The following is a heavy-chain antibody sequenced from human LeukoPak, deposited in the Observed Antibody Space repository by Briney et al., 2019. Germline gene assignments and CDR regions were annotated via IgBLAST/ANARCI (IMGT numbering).Heavy chain of an antibody. CDR3: ARVMIAARSPFDY. Sequence: PSETLSLTCAVYGGSFSGYYWSWIRQPPGKGLEWIGEINHSGSTNYNPSLKSRVTIPVDTSKNQFSLKLSSVTAADTAVYYCARVMIAARSPFDYWGQGTLVTVSS. D-gene: IGHD6-6*01. CDR1: GGSFSGYY. J-gene: IGHJ4*02. CDR2: INHSGST. V-gene: IGHV4-34*01.